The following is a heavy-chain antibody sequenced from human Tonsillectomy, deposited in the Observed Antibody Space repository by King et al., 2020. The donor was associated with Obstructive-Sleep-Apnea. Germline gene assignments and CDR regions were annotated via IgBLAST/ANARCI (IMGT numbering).Heavy chain of an antibody. V-gene: IGHV3-30-3*01. CDR1: GFTFSSYA. Sequence: VQLVESGGGVVQPGRSLRLSCAASGFTFSSYAMHWVRQAPGKGLEWVAVISYDGSNKYYADSVKGRFTISRDNSKNTLYLQMNSLRAEDTAVYYCARSTTVTLRCDYWGQGTLVTVSS. CDR3: ARSTTVTLRCDY. J-gene: IGHJ4*02. D-gene: IGHD4-17*01. CDR2: ISYDGSNK.